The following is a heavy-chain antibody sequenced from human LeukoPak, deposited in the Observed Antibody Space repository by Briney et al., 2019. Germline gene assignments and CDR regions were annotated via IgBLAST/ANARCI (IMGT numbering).Heavy chain of an antibody. CDR1: GFTFSSYA. CDR2: ISYDGSNK. CDR3: ARAGIQLWTNYFDY. V-gene: IGHV3-30-3*01. D-gene: IGHD5-18*01. Sequence: GGSLRLSCAASGFTFSSYAMHWVRQAPGKGLEWVAVISYDGSNKYYADPVKGRFTISRDNSKNTLYLQMNSLRAEDTAVYYCARAGIQLWTNYFDYWGQGTLVTVSS. J-gene: IGHJ4*02.